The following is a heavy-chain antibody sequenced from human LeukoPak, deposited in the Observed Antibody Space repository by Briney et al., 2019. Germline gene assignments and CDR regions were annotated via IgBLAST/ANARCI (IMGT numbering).Heavy chain of an antibody. Sequence: GGSLRLSCATSGLSFTNYVIPWVRQAPGKGLEWVAHIANDEHNKGIADSVKGRLTLSRDNSRNTVYLGMNSLTIEDTAIYYCARDLEGDAGAYFDYWGQGTLVTVSS. D-gene: IGHD2-21*01. CDR3: ARDLEGDAGAYFDY. J-gene: IGHJ4*02. CDR2: IANDEHNK. V-gene: IGHV3-30-3*01. CDR1: GLSFTNYV.